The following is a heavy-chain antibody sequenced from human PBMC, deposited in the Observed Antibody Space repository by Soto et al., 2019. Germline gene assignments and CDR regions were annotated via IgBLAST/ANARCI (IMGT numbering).Heavy chain of an antibody. Sequence: EVLLVESGGGLIQPGGSLRLSCAVTEFSVSSYYMSWVRQDPGKGLEWVAVIYSDGTTYHADSVKGRFTISRDNFMNTLYLQMNSLRAADTAVYHCARFYGAGSWFFEYWGQGTLVTVSS. D-gene: IGHD3-10*01. V-gene: IGHV3-53*01. J-gene: IGHJ4*02. CDR2: IYSDGTT. CDR3: ARFYGAGSWFFEY. CDR1: EFSVSSYY.